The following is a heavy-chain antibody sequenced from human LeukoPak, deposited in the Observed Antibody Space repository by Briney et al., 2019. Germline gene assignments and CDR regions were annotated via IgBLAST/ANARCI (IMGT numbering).Heavy chain of an antibody. Sequence: PGGSLRLSCAASGFTVSSNYMSWVRQAPGKGLEWVSVIYSGGSTYYADSVKGRFTISRDNSKNTLYLQINSLRAEDTAVYYCARGIVGAPVDYWGQGTLVTVSS. J-gene: IGHJ4*02. CDR2: IYSGGST. CDR3: ARGIVGAPVDY. CDR1: GFTVSSNY. D-gene: IGHD1-26*01. V-gene: IGHV3-53*01.